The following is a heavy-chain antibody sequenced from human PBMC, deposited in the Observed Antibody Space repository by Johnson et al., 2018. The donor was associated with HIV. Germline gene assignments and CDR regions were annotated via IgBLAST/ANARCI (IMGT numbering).Heavy chain of an antibody. CDR2: ISYDGSNK. V-gene: IGHV3-30*04. CDR1: GFTFSSYA. Sequence: QVQLVESGGGVVQPGRSLRLSCAASGFTFSSYAMHWVRQAPGKGLEWVAVISYDGSNKYYADSVKGRFTISRDNSKNTLYLQMKSLSPEDTAVYYCARGEGYSGGYHRRDAFEIWGQGTMVTVSS. CDR3: ARGEGYSGGYHRRDAFEI. J-gene: IGHJ3*02. D-gene: IGHD1-26*01.